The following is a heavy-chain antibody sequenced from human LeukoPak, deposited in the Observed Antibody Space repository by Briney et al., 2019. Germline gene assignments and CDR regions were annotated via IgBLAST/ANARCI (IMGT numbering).Heavy chain of an antibody. D-gene: IGHD2-15*01. CDR1: GFTFSNAW. CDR2: IKSKTDGGTT. V-gene: IGHV3-15*01. CDR3: TTGVRSYADIDY. Sequence: GGSLRLSCAASGFTFSNAWMSWVRQAPGKGLGWVGRIKSKTDGGTTDYAAPVKGRFTISRDDSKNTLYLQMNSLKTEDTAVYYCTTGVRSYADIDYWGQGTLVTVSS. J-gene: IGHJ4*02.